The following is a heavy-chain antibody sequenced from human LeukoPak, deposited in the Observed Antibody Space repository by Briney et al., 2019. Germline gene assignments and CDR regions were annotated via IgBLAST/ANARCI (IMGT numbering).Heavy chain of an antibody. V-gene: IGHV3-33*01. CDR3: ARDQGAVTAPFDP. Sequence: GGSLRLSCAASGFTFSSYGMHWVRQAPGKGLEWVAVIWYDGSNKYYADSVKGRFTISRDNSKNTLYLQMNSLRAEDTAVYYCARDQGAVTAPFDPWGQGTLVTVSS. D-gene: IGHD2-21*02. CDR2: IWYDGSNK. CDR1: GFTFSSYG. J-gene: IGHJ5*02.